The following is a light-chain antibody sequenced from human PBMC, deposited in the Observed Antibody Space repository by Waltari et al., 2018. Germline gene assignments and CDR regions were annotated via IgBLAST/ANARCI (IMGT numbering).Light chain of an antibody. CDR1: KSDVGAYDS. Sequence: QSVLTQPRSVSGSRGQSVTISCPGNKSDVGAYDSVPWYQHHPGKVPKLMIYDVRRRPSGVPPRFSGSKSGNSASLTISGLQTEDEADYYCCSYAGNYIMIFGGGTKVTVL. J-gene: IGLJ2*01. V-gene: IGLV2-11*01. CDR3: CSYAGNYIMI. CDR2: DVR.